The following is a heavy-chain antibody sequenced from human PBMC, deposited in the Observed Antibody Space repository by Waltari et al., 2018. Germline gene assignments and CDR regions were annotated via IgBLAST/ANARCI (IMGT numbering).Heavy chain of an antibody. D-gene: IGHD2-8*02. CDR3: AREGDYCTGGVCNWFDP. Sequence: QVQLVQSGAEVKKPGASVKVSCTASGYTFTGYYMHWVQQAPGQGLEWMGRINPNSGGTNYAQKFQGRVTMTRDTSISTAYMELSRLRSDDTAVYYCAREGDYCTGGVCNWFDPWGQGTLVTVSS. V-gene: IGHV1-2*06. CDR2: INPNSGGT. J-gene: IGHJ5*02. CDR1: GYTFTGYY.